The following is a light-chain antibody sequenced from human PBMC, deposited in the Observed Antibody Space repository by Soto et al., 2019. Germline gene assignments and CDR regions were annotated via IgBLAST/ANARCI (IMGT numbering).Light chain of an antibody. CDR3: QHRGNWPPEFRIT. Sequence: IVLTQSPATLSLSPGERATLSCRASQSVNNFLAWYQQKPGQPPRLLNYDASDRATGVPAKFSGSGSGTDFSFTISNLDPADIAVYYCQHRGNWPPEFRITYGQGTRLEIK. V-gene: IGKV3-11*01. J-gene: IGKJ5*01. CDR1: QSVNNF. CDR2: DAS.